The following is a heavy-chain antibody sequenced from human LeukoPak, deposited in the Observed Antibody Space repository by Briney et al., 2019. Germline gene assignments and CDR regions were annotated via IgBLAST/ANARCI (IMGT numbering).Heavy chain of an antibody. CDR1: GYSFTSHY. CDR3: ARGYYGDSIFDY. Sequence: ASVKVSCKASGYSFTSHYMHWVRQAPGQGLEWLGLINPTGSSTLYAQKFQGRVTMTRDMSTTTDYMELSSLRSDDTAVYYCARGYYGDSIFDYWGQGTLVTVSS. CDR2: INPTGSST. D-gene: IGHD4-17*01. V-gene: IGHV1-46*01. J-gene: IGHJ4*02.